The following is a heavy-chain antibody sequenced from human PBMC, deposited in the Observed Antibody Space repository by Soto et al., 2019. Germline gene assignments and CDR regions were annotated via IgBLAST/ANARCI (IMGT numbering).Heavy chain of an antibody. CDR1: GGTFSSYA. CDR3: ARSQGSSTSLEIYYYYYYGMDV. Sequence: QVQLVQSGAEVKKPGSSVKVSCKASGGTFSSYAISWVRQAPGQGLEWMGGIIPISDTTNYAQKFQARVTITADESTRPAYMELSSLTSEDTAVYYCARSQGSSTSLEIYYYYYYGMDVWGQGTTVTVSS. CDR2: IIPISDTT. J-gene: IGHJ6*02. D-gene: IGHD2-2*01. V-gene: IGHV1-69*01.